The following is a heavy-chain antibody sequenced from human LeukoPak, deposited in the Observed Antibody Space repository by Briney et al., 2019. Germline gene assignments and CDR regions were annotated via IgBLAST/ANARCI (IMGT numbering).Heavy chain of an antibody. CDR3: ARGKGLLWFGEFRLRCWFDP. J-gene: IGHJ5*02. V-gene: IGHV4-4*07. CDR1: GGSISSYY. D-gene: IGHD3-10*01. Sequence: TSETLSLTCTVSGGSISSYYWSWIRQPAGKGLEWIGRIYTSGSTNYNPSLKSRVTISVDTSKNQFSLKLSSVTAADTAVYYCARGKGLLWFGEFRLRCWFDPWGQGTLVTVSS. CDR2: IYTSGST.